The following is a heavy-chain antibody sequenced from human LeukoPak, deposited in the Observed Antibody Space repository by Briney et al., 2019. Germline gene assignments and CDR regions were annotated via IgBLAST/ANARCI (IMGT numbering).Heavy chain of an antibody. V-gene: IGHV1-2*02. D-gene: IGHD1-26*01. CDR3: AVGRRTDFDY. CDR1: GYTFTDYY. CDR2: INPNSGGT. J-gene: IGHJ4*02. Sequence: GASVKVSCKASGYTFTDYYIHWVRQAPGQGLEWMGWINPNSGGTNYAQNFQDRVTITRDTYITTTYMDLSRLRLDDTAVYYCAVGRRTDFDYWGQGTLVTVSS.